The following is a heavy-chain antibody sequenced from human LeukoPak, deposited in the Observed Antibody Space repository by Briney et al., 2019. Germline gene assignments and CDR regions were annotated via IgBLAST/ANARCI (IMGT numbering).Heavy chain of an antibody. CDR1: GFIFSSYW. V-gene: IGHV3-74*01. CDR3: ARWGPGAFDI. CDR2: INRDGSST. Sequence: GGSLRLSCAASGFIFSSYWMHWVSHAPGKGLVWVSHINRDGSSTSYADSVKGRFTISRDNAKNTLYLQMNSLRAEDTAVYYCARWGPGAFDIWGQGTMVTVSS. D-gene: IGHD3-16*01. J-gene: IGHJ3*02.